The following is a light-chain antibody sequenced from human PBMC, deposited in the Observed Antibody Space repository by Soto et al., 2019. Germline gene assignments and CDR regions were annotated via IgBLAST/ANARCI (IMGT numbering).Light chain of an antibody. J-gene: IGLJ2*01. CDR1: NIETRS. CDR3: QLWDFNSDHVV. CDR2: DDT. Sequence: SYELTQPPSGSVAPGQTARIPREGNNIETRSVHWYQQKPGQAPLLVVYDDTDRPSGIPKRFSGSNSENTDTLTIGRVEAGDEADYYCQLWDFNSDHVVFGGGTKVTVL. V-gene: IGLV3-21*02.